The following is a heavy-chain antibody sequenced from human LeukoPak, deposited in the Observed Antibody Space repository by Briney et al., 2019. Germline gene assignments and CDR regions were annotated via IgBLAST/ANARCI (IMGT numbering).Heavy chain of an antibody. J-gene: IGHJ4*02. Sequence: ASVKVSCKVFGSILAESYIHWLRQAPGKGLEWMGGYDPEEGGIIYAQKFLDRVTMTEDTSTTTAYMEVGGLRSEDTAVYFCAGDRGITITKDFDYWGQGTLVTVAS. CDR2: YDPEEGGI. CDR3: AGDRGITITKDFDY. CDR1: GSILAESY. V-gene: IGHV1-24*01. D-gene: IGHD1-1*01.